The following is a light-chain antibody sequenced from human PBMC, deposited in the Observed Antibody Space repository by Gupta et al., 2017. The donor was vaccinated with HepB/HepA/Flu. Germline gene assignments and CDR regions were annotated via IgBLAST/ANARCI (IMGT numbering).Light chain of an antibody. Sequence: DIQMTQSPSSLSASVGDRLTITCRASQSISIYLSWYQQKPGKAPNLLIYAASNLQSGVPSRFSGSGEGKDFTLTSSRRQHEDCANYYWQQSYGAPTFGGGTKVEIK. J-gene: IGKJ4*01. CDR3: QQSYGAPT. CDR2: AAS. V-gene: IGKV1-39*01. CDR1: QSISIY.